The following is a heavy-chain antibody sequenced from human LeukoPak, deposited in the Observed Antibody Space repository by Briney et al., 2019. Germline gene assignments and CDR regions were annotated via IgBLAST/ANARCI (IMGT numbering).Heavy chain of an antibody. D-gene: IGHD6-6*01. Sequence: PSETLSLTCTVSGGSISSSSYYWGWIRQPPGKGLEWIGSIYYSGSTYYNPSLKSRVTISVDTSKNQFSLKLTSVTAADTAVYYCAREILAGRPGRFDSWGQGTLVTVSS. J-gene: IGHJ4*02. V-gene: IGHV4-39*07. CDR2: IYYSGST. CDR3: AREILAGRPGRFDS. CDR1: GGSISSSSYY.